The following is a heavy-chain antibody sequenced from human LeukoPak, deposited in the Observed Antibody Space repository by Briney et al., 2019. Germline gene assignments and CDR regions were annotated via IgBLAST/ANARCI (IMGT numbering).Heavy chain of an antibody. J-gene: IGHJ4*02. CDR1: GSSISSYY. CDR3: ARGFSSSSGSDY. Sequence: SQTLSLTCTVSGSSISSYYWSWIRQPPGRGLEWIGYIYYSGSTNYNPSLKSRVTISVDTSKNQFSLKLSSVTAADTAVYYCARGFSSSSGSDYWGQGTLVTVSS. D-gene: IGHD6-19*01. CDR2: IYYSGST. V-gene: IGHV4-59*01.